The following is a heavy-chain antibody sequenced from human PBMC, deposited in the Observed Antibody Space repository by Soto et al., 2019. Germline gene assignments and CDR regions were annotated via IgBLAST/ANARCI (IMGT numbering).Heavy chain of an antibody. D-gene: IGHD3-10*01. CDR2: ISYDGSKK. Sequence: QVQLVESGGGVVQPGRSLRLSCAASGFAFSSYAMHWVRQAPGKGRAWVAVISYDGSKKYYADSVKGRFTISRDNSKNTLYLQMNSLRAEDTAVYYCARDLSGSGDWGQGTLVTVSS. J-gene: IGHJ4*02. V-gene: IGHV3-30-3*01. CDR3: ARDLSGSGD. CDR1: GFAFSSYA.